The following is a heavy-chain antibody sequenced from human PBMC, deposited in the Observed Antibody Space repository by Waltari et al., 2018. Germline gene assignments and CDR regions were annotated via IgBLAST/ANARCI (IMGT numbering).Heavy chain of an antibody. J-gene: IGHJ4*02. D-gene: IGHD6-13*01. V-gene: IGHV4-34*12. CDR1: GGSFRGYY. CDR3: SRVRSAAVNGPLFDC. CDR2: IMHRGST. Sequence: QVQLQQWGAGMLKPSETLSIACAVYGGSFRGYYWSWIRQPPGKCLGCVWEIMHRGSTTNNPSLKRQFTMSVATSKNHFALKLSSVTAADTSVYYCSRVRSAAVNGPLFDCWGQGTLVSVSS.